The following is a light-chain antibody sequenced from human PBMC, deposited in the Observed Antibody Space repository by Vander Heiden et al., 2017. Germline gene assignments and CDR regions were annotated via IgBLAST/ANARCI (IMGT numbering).Light chain of an antibody. CDR1: SSNIGSNY. V-gene: IGLV1-47*01. Sequence: QSVLTQPPSASGTPGQRGTISCSGSSSNIGSNYVYRFQQLPGTAPKLLIYRNNQRPSGVPDRFSGSKSGTSASLDISGLRSEDEADYYCAAWDDSLSGYVFGAGTKVTVL. CDR2: RNN. J-gene: IGLJ1*01. CDR3: AAWDDSLSGYV.